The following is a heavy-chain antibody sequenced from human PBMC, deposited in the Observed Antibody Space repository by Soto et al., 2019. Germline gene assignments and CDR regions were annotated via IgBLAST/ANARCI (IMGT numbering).Heavy chain of an antibody. Sequence: PSETLSLTCTVSGGSISSGGYYWTWIRQHPGKGLEWIGYNYYSGITYYNPSLKSRVTISLDTSKNQFSLKLSSVTAADTAVYYCAKDGAPDVEMATIFFDYWGQGTLVTVS. D-gene: IGHD5-12*01. V-gene: IGHV4-31*03. J-gene: IGHJ4*02. CDR3: AKDGAPDVEMATIFFDY. CDR1: GGSISSGGYY. CDR2: NYYSGIT.